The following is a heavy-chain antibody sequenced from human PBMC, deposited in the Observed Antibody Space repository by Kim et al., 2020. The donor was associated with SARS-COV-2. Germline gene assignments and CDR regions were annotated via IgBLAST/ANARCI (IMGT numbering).Heavy chain of an antibody. Sequence: GGSLRLSCAASGFTFNTYGMHWVRQAPGKGLEWVAVISYDGGHKYYVDSVKGRFTISRDNPKNTLYLQMNSLRMEDTAVYYCARSFSGSYFGYDYWGQGSLVTVSS. D-gene: IGHD1-26*01. CDR3: ARSFSGSYFGYDY. CDR2: ISYDGGHK. J-gene: IGHJ4*02. V-gene: IGHV3-30*03. CDR1: GFTFNTYG.